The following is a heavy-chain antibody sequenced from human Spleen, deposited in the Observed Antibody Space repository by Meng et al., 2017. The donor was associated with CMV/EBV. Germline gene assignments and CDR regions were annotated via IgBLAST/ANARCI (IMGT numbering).Heavy chain of an antibody. CDR3: ARKYCIGGSCYSSGGNWFDP. Sequence: SYAISWVRQAPGQGLEWMGVIDPSSGGTGYAQKFKGRVTMTRDTSTTTVYMELSSLRSEDTAVYFCARKYCIGGSCYSSGGNWFDPWGQGSLVTVSS. CDR2: IDPSSGGT. CDR1: SYA. V-gene: IGHV1-46*01. D-gene: IGHD2-15*01. J-gene: IGHJ5*02.